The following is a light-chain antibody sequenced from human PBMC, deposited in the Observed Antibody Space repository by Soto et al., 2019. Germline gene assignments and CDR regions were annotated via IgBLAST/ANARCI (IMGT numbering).Light chain of an antibody. J-gene: IGKJ3*01. Sequence: DIQMTQSPSSLSASVGDRVTITCQASQDISNYLNWYQQKPGKAPKLLIYDASNLETGVPSRFSGSGSGTDFTCTISSLQPEDVATYYCQDYDNRPFTCGPGTKVDSK. CDR3: QDYDNRPFT. CDR1: QDISNY. CDR2: DAS. V-gene: IGKV1-33*01.